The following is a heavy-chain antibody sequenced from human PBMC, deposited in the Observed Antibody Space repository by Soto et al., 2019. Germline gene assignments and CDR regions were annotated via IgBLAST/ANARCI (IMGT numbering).Heavy chain of an antibody. Sequence: GGSLRLSCTTSGFTFSRSAMSWVRQAPGKGLEWVSAISCRGRNPYYADSVKGRFTISRDNSKSTLFLQMNSLRAEDTDVYYYAIHLYDSSGSHYLPLYSFDFWAQVTVVTVSS. D-gene: IGHD3-22*01. V-gene: IGHV3-23*01. CDR3: AIHLYDSSGSHYLPLYSFDF. CDR2: ISCRGRNP. CDR1: GFTFSRSA. J-gene: IGHJ4*01.